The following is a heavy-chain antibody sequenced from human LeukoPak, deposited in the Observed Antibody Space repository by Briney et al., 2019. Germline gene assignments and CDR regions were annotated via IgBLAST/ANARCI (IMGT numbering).Heavy chain of an antibody. D-gene: IGHD2-2*01. V-gene: IGHV4-30-2*01. CDR2: IYHSGST. CDR1: GGSISSGGYY. J-gene: IGHJ4*02. Sequence: SETLSLTCTVSGGSISSGGYYWSWIRQPPGKGLEWIGYIYHSGSTYYNPSLKSRVTISVDRSKNQFSLKLSSVTAADTAVYYCARMDGAAPRNSGLYYFDYWGQGTLVTVSS. CDR3: ARMDGAAPRNSGLYYFDY.